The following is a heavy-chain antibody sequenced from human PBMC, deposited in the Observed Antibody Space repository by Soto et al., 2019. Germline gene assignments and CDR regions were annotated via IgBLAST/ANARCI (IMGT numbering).Heavy chain of an antibody. J-gene: IGHJ3*02. CDR2: MHPSGDST. V-gene: IGHV1-46*03. CDR1: GYTFTNYY. CDR3: ARVGSSGWYDAFDI. D-gene: IGHD6-19*01. Sequence: QVQLVQSGAEVKKPGASVKVSCKASGYTFTNYYLHWVRQAPGQGLEWMGVMHPSGDSTTFALKFQGRGTMTSDTSTSTVSMELSSLRSEDTGVYYCARVGSSGWYDAFDIWGQGTMVTVSS.